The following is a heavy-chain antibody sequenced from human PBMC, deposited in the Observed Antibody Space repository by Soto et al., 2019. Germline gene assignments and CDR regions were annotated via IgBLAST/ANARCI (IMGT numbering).Heavy chain of an antibody. CDR1: GGSVNSDNFY. V-gene: IGHV4-61*01. CDR2: IYYTGST. CDR3: AREFSNSPEAFDS. D-gene: IGHD6-6*01. J-gene: IGHJ4*02. Sequence: PSETLSLTCTVSGGSVNSDNFYWSWIRQPPGRGLEWIGYIYYTGSTSYNPSLKSRVTISIDTFRNQFSLKLSSVTAADTAVYYCAREFSNSPEAFDSWGQGSLVTVSS.